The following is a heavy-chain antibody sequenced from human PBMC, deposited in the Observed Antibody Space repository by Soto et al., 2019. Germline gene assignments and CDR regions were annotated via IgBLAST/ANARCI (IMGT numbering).Heavy chain of an antibody. CDR3: TTGRIAAAGRIDY. CDR2: IKSKTDGGTT. J-gene: IGHJ4*02. CDR1: GFTFSNAW. V-gene: IGHV3-15*07. Sequence: GSLRLSCAASGFTFSNAWMNWVRQAPGKGLEWVGRIKSKTDGGTTDYAAPVKGRFTISRDDSKNTLYLQMNSLKTEDTAVYYCTTGRIAAAGRIDYWGQGTLVTVSS. D-gene: IGHD6-13*01.